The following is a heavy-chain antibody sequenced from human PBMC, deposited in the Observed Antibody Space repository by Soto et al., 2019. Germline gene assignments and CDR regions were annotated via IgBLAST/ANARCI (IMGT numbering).Heavy chain of an antibody. D-gene: IGHD2-2*02. J-gene: IGHJ4*02. Sequence: PGESLKISCKASGYTFTTYWIGWVRQMPGKGLEWLGFIFLDDSDTIYTPSFQGQVTLSVDKSINTAYLHWSSLKASDTAMYYCARHLYPDYWGQGTQVTVSS. V-gene: IGHV5-51*01. CDR2: IFLDDSDT. CDR3: ARHLYPDY. CDR1: GYTFTTYW.